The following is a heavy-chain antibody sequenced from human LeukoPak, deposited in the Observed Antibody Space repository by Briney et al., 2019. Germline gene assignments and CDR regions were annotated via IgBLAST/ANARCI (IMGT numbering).Heavy chain of an antibody. J-gene: IGHJ4*02. CDR1: GGSISSSSYY. V-gene: IGHV4-39*07. CDR2: IYYSGST. D-gene: IGHD6-13*01. CDR3: ARVGLYSSSFDY. Sequence: SETLSLTCTVSGGSISSSSYYWGWIRQPPGKGLEWIGSIYYSGSTYYNPSLKSRVTISVDTSKNQFSLKLSSVTAADTAVYYCARVGLYSSSFDYWGQGTLVTVSS.